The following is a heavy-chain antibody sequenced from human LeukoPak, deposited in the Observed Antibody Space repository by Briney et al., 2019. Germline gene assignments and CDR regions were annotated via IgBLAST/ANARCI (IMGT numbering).Heavy chain of an antibody. CDR1: GYSISSGYY. Sequence: SETLSLTCTVSGYSISSGYYWGWIRQPPGKGLEWIGSIYHSGSTYYNPSLKSRVTISVDTSKNQFSLKLSSVTAADTAVYYCARVSADYDFWSGSPYFDLWGRGTLVTVSS. J-gene: IGHJ2*01. CDR3: ARVSADYDFWSGSPYFDL. D-gene: IGHD3-3*01. V-gene: IGHV4-38-2*02. CDR2: IYHSGST.